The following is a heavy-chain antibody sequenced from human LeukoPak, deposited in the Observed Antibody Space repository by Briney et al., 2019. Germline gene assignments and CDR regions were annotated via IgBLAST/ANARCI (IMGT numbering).Heavy chain of an antibody. Sequence: GGSLRLSCAASGFTFSSYVMNWVRQAPGTGLEWVSAISGSSGTTYYADSVKDRFTISRDSSRNTLYLQMNSLRAEDTAVYYCSKARSSYSGSYFSSGDFDYWGQGILVTVAS. D-gene: IGHD1-26*01. V-gene: IGHV3-23*01. J-gene: IGHJ4*02. CDR2: ISGSSGTT. CDR1: GFTFSSYV. CDR3: SKARSSYSGSYFSSGDFDY.